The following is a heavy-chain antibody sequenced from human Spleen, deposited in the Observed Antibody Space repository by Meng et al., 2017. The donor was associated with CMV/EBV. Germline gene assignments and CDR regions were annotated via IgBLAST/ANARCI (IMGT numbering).Heavy chain of an antibody. D-gene: IGHD2-2*01. CDR3: AHRPSSSYFDY. CDR2: IYWNDDK. Sequence: FTVSGFSLSTSTVGVGWIRQPPGKALEWLALIYWNDDKYYRPSLKSRLTISKDTSKNQVVLTMTNMDPADTATYYCAHRPSSSYFDYWGLGTLVTVSS. CDR1: GFSLSTSTVG. V-gene: IGHV2-5*01. J-gene: IGHJ4*02.